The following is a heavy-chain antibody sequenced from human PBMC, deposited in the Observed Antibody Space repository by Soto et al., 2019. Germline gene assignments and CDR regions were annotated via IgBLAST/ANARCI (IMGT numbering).Heavy chain of an antibody. Sequence: GSLRLSCVGSEFTFSNYEMNCVRQALGKGLEWVSYISYTGSTIYYADSVRGRFTISRDNSKNSLYLQMNSLRAEDTAVYYCARGLRNYYDRSGLHYWGQGTLVTVSS. CDR2: ISYTGSTI. CDR1: EFTFSNYE. CDR3: ARGLRNYYDRSGLHY. V-gene: IGHV3-48*03. J-gene: IGHJ4*02. D-gene: IGHD3-22*01.